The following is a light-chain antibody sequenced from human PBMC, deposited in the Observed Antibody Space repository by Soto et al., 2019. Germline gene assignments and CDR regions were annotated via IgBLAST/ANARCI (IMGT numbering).Light chain of an antibody. CDR2: GAS. J-gene: IGKJ1*01. V-gene: IGKV3-20*01. CDR3: QKYGSLTSST. CDR1: QSVSSTY. Sequence: EIVLTQSPGTLSLSPGERATLSCMASQSVSSTYLAWYQQKPGQAPRLIIYGASSRATGIPDRFSGSGSGTDFTLTISRLEPEDFAVYYCQKYGSLTSSTFGQGTKVEIK.